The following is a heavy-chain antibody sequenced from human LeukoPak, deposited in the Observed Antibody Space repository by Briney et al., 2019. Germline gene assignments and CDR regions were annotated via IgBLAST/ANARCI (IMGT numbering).Heavy chain of an antibody. CDR2: IKHDGSLK. Sequence: PGGSLRLSCVASEATFNYYWMTWVRQAPGKGLEWVANIKHDGSLKYYKDSVKGRFTISRDNSLNSVYLQMNSVRAEDTAVYYCARYFFGMDVWGQGTTVTVSS. D-gene: IGHD2/OR15-2a*01. V-gene: IGHV3-7*01. CDR3: ARYFFGMDV. CDR1: EATFNYYW. J-gene: IGHJ6*02.